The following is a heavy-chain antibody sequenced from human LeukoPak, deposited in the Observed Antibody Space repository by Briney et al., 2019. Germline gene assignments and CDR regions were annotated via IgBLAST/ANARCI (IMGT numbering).Heavy chain of an antibody. CDR2: LYSRGST. CDR3: ASGGMGARKYYSDPFHY. CDR1: GFTVSSNY. D-gene: IGHD3-10*01. V-gene: IGHV3-53*01. J-gene: IGHJ4*02. Sequence: VGSLRLSCAASGFTVSSNYMSWVRQAPGKGLEWVSILYSRGSTYYADSVKGRFTISRDDSKNTLNLQMNSLRDEDTAVYYCASGGMGARKYYSDPFHYWGQGTLVTVSS.